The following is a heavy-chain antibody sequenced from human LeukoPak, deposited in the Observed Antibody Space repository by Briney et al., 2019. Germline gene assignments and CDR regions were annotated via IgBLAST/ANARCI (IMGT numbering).Heavy chain of an antibody. CDR2: IYTSGRT. CDR3: AREPAYYDYVWGSYRSTQPLDY. D-gene: IGHD3-16*02. Sequence: SETLSLTCTVSGGSISSGSYYWSWIRQPAGKGLEWLGRIYTSGRTNSHPSLKGRVTIPVDTSKNQFSLKLSSVTAADTAVYYCAREPAYYDYVWGSYRSTQPLDYWGQGTLVTVSS. V-gene: IGHV4-61*02. J-gene: IGHJ4*02. CDR1: GGSISSGSYY.